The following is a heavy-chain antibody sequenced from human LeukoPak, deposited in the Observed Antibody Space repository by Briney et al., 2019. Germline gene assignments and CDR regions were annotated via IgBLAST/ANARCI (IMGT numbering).Heavy chain of an antibody. CDR3: VKGGFTYYDD. Sequence: GGSLRLSCAASGFTFDYSAMTWVRQAPEKGLEWVSTINTGDITFYANSVKGRFTISRDNSKNALFLQMYSLRAEDTAIYYCVKGGFTYYDDWGQGTLVTVSS. D-gene: IGHD3-22*01. CDR1: GFTFDYSA. V-gene: IGHV3-23*01. J-gene: IGHJ4*02. CDR2: INTGDIT.